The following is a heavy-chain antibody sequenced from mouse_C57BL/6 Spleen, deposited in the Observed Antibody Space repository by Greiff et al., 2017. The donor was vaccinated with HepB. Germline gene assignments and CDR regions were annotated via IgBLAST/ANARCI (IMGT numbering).Heavy chain of an antibody. CDR1: GYAFSSSW. CDR3: ARDSNYGYDAMDY. J-gene: IGHJ4*01. V-gene: IGHV1-82*01. Sequence: QVQLQQSGPELVKPGASVKISCKASGYAFSSSWMNWVKQRPGKGLEWIGRIYPGDGDTNYNGKFKGKATLTADKSSSTAYMQLSSLTSEDSAVYFCARDSNYGYDAMDYWGQGTSVTVSS. D-gene: IGHD2-5*01. CDR2: IYPGDGDT.